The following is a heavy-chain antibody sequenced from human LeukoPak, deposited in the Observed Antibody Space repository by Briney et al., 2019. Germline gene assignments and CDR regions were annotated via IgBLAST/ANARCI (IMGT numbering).Heavy chain of an antibody. D-gene: IGHD1-14*01. Sequence: PSETLSLTWTVSGGSISDTNYFWGWIRQPPGKGLEWIGNIHYSGSIYYNPSLKSRVTMSLDTPKNQFSLKLTSVTAADTAVYYCARAGRRYHLDSWGQGTLLTVSS. CDR2: IHYSGSI. CDR3: ARAGRRYHLDS. V-gene: IGHV4-39*07. CDR1: GGSISDTNYF. J-gene: IGHJ4*02.